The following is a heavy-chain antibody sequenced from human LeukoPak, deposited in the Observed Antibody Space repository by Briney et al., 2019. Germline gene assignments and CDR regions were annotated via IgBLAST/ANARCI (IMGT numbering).Heavy chain of an antibody. J-gene: IGHJ4*02. CDR3: ARDHGIWFGEFQGFGY. D-gene: IGHD3-10*01. V-gene: IGHV1-69*13. CDR2: IIPIFGTA. Sequence: ASVKVSCKASGGTFSSYAISWVRQAPGQGLEWMGGIIPIFGTANYAQKFQGRVTITADESTSTAYVELSSLRSEDTAVYYCARDHGIWFGEFQGFGYWGQGTQVTVSS. CDR1: GGTFSSYA.